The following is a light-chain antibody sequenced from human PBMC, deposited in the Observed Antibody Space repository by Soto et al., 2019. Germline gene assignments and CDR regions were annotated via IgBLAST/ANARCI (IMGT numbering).Light chain of an antibody. CDR2: AAS. CDR1: QTISSW. Sequence: IQMTQSPSTLSGSVGDRVTITCLASQTISSWLARYQQKPGKAPKLLIFAASNLHSGVPSRFSGSGSGTDFTLTINNLQAEDFATYYCLQEYNYPRTFGQGTKVDIK. V-gene: IGKV1-6*01. CDR3: LQEYNYPRT. J-gene: IGKJ1*01.